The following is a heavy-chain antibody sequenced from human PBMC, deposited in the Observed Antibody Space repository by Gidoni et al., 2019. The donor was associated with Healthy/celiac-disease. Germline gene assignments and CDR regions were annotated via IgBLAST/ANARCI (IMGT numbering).Heavy chain of an antibody. CDR1: GYTFTGYY. CDR2: INPNSGGT. CDR3: ARASLDLLMKTVGGSGWLFAFDY. J-gene: IGHJ4*02. V-gene: IGHV1-2*02. D-gene: IGHD6-19*01. Sequence: QVQLVQSGAEVKKPGASVKVSCKASGYTFTGYYMHWVRQAPGQGLEWMGWINPNSGGTNYAQKFQGRVTMTRDTSISTAYMELSRLRSDDTAVYYCARASLDLLMKTVGGSGWLFAFDYWGQGTLVTVSS.